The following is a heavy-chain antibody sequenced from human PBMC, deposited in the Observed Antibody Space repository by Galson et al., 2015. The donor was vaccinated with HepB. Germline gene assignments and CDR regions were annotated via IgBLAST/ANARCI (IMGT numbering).Heavy chain of an antibody. CDR2: INQDGSET. Sequence: SLRLSCAASGFTFSSYWMNWVRQTPGKGLEWVANINQDGSETYYVDSVKGRFTISRDNAKNSLYLLMNSLRAKDTAVYYCARAPDGSGRYFYSDYWGQGTLVTVSS. J-gene: IGHJ4*02. CDR3: ARAPDGSGRYFYSDY. V-gene: IGHV3-7*03. CDR1: GFTFSSYW. D-gene: IGHD3-10*01.